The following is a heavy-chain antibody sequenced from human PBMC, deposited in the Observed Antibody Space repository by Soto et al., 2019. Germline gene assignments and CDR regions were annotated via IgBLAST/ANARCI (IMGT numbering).Heavy chain of an antibody. J-gene: IGHJ3*02. CDR3: ARSGVQLWFFGAFDI. V-gene: IGHV3-30-3*01. CDR1: GFSFSSYA. CDR2: ISSDGSNT. D-gene: IGHD5-18*01. Sequence: QVQLVESGGGVVQPGRSLRLSCAASGFSFSSYAMHWVRQAPGKGLEWVAIISSDGSNTYYADSVEGRFTISRDDSKNMMYLQLNSLRPADTAIYYFARSGVQLWFFGAFDIWGQATTFLVSS.